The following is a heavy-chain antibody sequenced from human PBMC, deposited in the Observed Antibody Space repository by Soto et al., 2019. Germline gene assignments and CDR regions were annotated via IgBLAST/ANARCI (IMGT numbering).Heavy chain of an antibody. J-gene: IGHJ4*02. Sequence: EVQLVESGGGLVQPGGSLRLSCAASGFTFSNYWMSWVRQAPGKGLEWVANIKQDGSEKYYVDSVKGRFIISRDNAKNSLHLQMDSMRAEDTAVYYYARLSTAVANGDYWGQGTLVTVSS. V-gene: IGHV3-7*03. CDR3: ARLSTAVANGDY. CDR1: GFTFSNYW. D-gene: IGHD6-13*01. CDR2: IKQDGSEK.